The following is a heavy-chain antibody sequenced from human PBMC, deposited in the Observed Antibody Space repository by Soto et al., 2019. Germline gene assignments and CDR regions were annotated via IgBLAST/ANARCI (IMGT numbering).Heavy chain of an antibody. CDR3: EQDITEELGDY. Sequence: GGSLRLSCAASGFTFSSYAMSWVRQAPGKGLEWVSAISGSGCSTYYADSVKGRFTISRDNSKNTLYLHMNSLRAEDTEVYYCEQDITEELGDYWGKGTLVTVSS. V-gene: IGHV3-23*01. J-gene: IGHJ4*02. CDR1: GFTFSSYA. CDR2: ISGSGCST. D-gene: IGHD7-27*01.